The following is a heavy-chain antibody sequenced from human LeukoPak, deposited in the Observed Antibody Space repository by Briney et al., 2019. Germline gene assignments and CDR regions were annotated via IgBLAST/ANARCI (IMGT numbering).Heavy chain of an antibody. CDR1: GGSFSGYY. CDR3: ARGGLIPHDYGDPFDY. D-gene: IGHD4-17*01. Sequence: SETLSLTCAVYGGSFSGYYWSWIRQPPGKGLEWIGEINHGGSTNYNPSLKSRVTISVDTSKNQFSLKLSSVTAADTAVYYCARGGLIPHDYGDPFDYWGQGTLVTVSS. CDR2: INHGGST. J-gene: IGHJ4*02. V-gene: IGHV4-34*01.